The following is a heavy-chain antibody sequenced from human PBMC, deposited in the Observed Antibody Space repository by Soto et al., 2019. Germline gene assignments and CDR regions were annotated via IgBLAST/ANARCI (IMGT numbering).Heavy chain of an antibody. V-gene: IGHV1-69*02. D-gene: IGHD2-8*02. CDR2: IIPILGIA. CDR1: GGTFSSYT. CDR3: ASVPNGGVFDY. J-gene: IGHJ4*02. Sequence: QVQLVRSGAEVKKPGSSVKVSCKASGGTFSSYTISWVRQAPGQGLEWMGRIIPILGIANYAQKFQGRVTITADKFTSTAYMELSSLRSEDTAVDYCASVPNGGVFDYWGQGTLVTVSS.